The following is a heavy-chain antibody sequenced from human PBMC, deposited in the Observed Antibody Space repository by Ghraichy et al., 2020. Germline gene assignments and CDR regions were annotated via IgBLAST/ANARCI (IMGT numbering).Heavy chain of an antibody. V-gene: IGHV3-23*01. D-gene: IGHD1-26*01. J-gene: IGHJ3*01. CDR3: AHPRPGSGTYLPFDV. Sequence: GGSLRLSCAASGFTFSSYTMSWVRQAPGKGLEWVSAINAGGGTNYADSVKGRFTISRDNSKNTLYLQMNSLRAEDTAIYYCAHPRPGSGTYLPFDVWGQGTVVTVSS. CDR1: GFTFSSYT. CDR2: INAGGGT.